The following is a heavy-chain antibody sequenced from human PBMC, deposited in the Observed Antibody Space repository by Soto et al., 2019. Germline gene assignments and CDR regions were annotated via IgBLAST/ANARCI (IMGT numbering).Heavy chain of an antibody. J-gene: IGHJ6*02. CDR2: ISWDGGST. CDR1: GFTFDDYV. CDR3: AKAIGERYIAARLYYYYGMDV. V-gene: IGHV3-43D*03. D-gene: IGHD6-6*01. Sequence: GGSLRLSCAASGFTFDDYVMHWVRQAPGKGLEWVSLISWDGGSTYYADSVKGRFTISRDNSKNSLYLQMNSLRAEDTALYYCAKAIGERYIAARLYYYYGMDVWGQGTTVTVSS.